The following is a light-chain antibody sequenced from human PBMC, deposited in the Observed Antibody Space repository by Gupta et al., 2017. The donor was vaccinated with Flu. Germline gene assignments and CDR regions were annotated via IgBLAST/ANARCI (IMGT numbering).Light chain of an antibody. V-gene: IGLV3-25*02. Sequence: SYELTQPPSVSVSPGKTARITCSGEVLSKQYAYWYQQKPAQAPVLMVYNGSRRPAGTPGCFSGSRSGTTVTLTISGDQAEDAADYFCHSTANSGTCVFGTGTKVTVL. J-gene: IGLJ1*01. CDR3: HSTANSGTCV. CDR1: VLSKQY. CDR2: NGS.